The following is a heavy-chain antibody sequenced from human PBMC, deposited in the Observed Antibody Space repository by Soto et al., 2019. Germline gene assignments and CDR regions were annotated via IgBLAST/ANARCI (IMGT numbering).Heavy chain of an antibody. Sequence: GSLRLSCTASGFNTRFYSMSWVRQTPGKGLEWVAALSRSGGATYYADSVRGRFTISRDASKDTLFLQMSNLRAEDTALYYCSKGEMSTIRYSSHPRRQGPLSNVPS. D-gene: IGHD2-15*01. CDR3: SKGEMSTIRYSSHP. CDR2: LSRSGGAT. J-gene: IGHJ5*02. V-gene: IGHV3-23*01. CDR1: GFNTRFYS.